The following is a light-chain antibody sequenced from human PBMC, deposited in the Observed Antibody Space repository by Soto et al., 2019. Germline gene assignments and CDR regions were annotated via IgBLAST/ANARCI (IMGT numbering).Light chain of an antibody. CDR2: DVS. CDR1: SSDVGGYNY. V-gene: IGLV2-14*01. J-gene: IGLJ2*01. CDR3: SSYTTSGSLV. Sequence: QSALTQPASVSGSPGQSITISCTGTSSDVGGYNYVSWYQQHPGKAPKLMIYDVSNRPSGVSNRFSGSKSGNTASLTISGLQAEDEADYYCSSYTTSGSLVFGGGTKVTVI.